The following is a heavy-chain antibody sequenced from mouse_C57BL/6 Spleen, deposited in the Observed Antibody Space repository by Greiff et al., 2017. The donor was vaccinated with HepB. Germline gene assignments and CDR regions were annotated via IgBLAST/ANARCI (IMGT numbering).Heavy chain of an antibody. Sequence: EVKVVESGGGLVKPGGSLKLSCAASGFTFSDYGMHWVRQAPEKGLEWVAYISSGSSTIYYADTVKGRFTISRDNAKNTLFLQMTSLRSEDTAIYYCARPGDYGDAMDYWGQGTSVTVSS. J-gene: IGHJ4*01. CDR3: ARPGDYGDAMDY. CDR1: GFTFSDYG. V-gene: IGHV5-17*01. CDR2: ISSGSSTI. D-gene: IGHD2-4*01.